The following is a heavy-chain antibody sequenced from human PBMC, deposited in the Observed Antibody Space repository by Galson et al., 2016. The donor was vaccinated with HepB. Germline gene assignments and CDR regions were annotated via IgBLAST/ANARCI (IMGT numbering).Heavy chain of an antibody. CDR2: IKSDGSIT. CDR3: VSQFSDSGY. V-gene: IGHV3-74*03. D-gene: IGHD5-24*01. J-gene: IGHJ4*02. CDR1: GFSFSINW. Sequence: SLRLSCAASGFSFSINWMHWVRQAPGQGLVWVSRIKSDGSITTNADSVKGRFTISRDNAKSTLYLQMNSLRAEDTAVYYCVSQFSDSGYWGQGTLVTVSS.